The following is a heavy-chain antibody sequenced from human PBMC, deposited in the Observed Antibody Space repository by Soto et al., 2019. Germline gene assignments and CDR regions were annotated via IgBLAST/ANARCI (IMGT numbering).Heavy chain of an antibody. D-gene: IGHD5-12*01. CDR2: ISGSGGST. CDR3: AKGGWLRLKGPADY. Sequence: EVQLLESGGGLVQPGGSLRLSCAASGFTFSSYAMSWVLQAPGKGLEWASAISGSGGSTYYADSVKGRFTISRDNSKNTLYLQMNSLRAEDTAVYYCAKGGWLRLKGPADYWGQGTLVTVSS. J-gene: IGHJ4*02. V-gene: IGHV3-23*01. CDR1: GFTFSSYA.